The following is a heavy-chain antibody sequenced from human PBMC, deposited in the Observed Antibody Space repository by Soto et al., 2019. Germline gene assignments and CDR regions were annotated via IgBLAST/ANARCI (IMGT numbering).Heavy chain of an antibody. V-gene: IGHV3-21*01. CDR2: ISSSSYI. CDR3: ASVYYDFWSGYHRDPLYGMDV. Sequence: GGSLRLSCAASGFTFSSYSMNWVRQAPGKGLEWVSSISSSSYIYYADSVKGRFTISRDNAKNSLYLQMNSLRAEDTAVYYCASVYYDFWSGYHRDPLYGMDVWGQGTTVTVSS. J-gene: IGHJ6*02. D-gene: IGHD3-3*01. CDR1: GFTFSSYS.